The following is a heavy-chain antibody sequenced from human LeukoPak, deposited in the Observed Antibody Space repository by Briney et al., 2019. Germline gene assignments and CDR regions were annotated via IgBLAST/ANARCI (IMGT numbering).Heavy chain of an antibody. J-gene: IGHJ4*02. D-gene: IGHD2-2*01. CDR2: ISAHNGDT. V-gene: IGHV1-18*01. CDR1: GYTFTSYG. Sequence: GASVKVSCKASGYTFTSYGISWVRQAPGQGLESMGWISAHNGDTNYAQKFQGRVTMTTDTSTSTAYMELRSLRTDDTAVYYCARDRTFVVVPAASFDYWGQGTLVTVSS. CDR3: ARDRTFVVVPAASFDY.